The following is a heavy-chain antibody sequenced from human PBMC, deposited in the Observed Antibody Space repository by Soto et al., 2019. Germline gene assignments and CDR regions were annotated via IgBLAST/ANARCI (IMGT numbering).Heavy chain of an antibody. CDR3: ARLWARPDFRGIAGAGFDS. CDR2: IIPKLGTT. V-gene: IGHV1-69*01. D-gene: IGHD6-13*01. J-gene: IGHJ4*02. Sequence: QVQLVQSGAEVKKPGSSVKVSCKASRDTSSPYAISWVRQAPGQGLEWMGGIIPKLGTTNYARKLQGRVKIIADQSTRTAYMELTNLRSDATAVYYCARLWARPDFRGIAGAGFDSWGQGTQVIVSS. CDR1: RDTSSPYA.